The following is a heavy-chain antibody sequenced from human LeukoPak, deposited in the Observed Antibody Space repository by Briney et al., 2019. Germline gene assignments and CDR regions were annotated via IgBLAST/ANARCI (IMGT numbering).Heavy chain of an antibody. D-gene: IGHD3-3*01. CDR3: ARQASSDFWSGYSAFDY. CDR2: IYPGDSDT. J-gene: IGHJ4*02. CDR1: GYSFTSYW. Sequence: GESLKISCKGSGYSFTSYWISWVRQMPGKGLEWMGIIYPGDSDTRYSPSFQGQVTISADKSISTAYLQWSSLKASDTAMYYCARQASSDFWSGYSAFDYWGQGTLVTVSS. V-gene: IGHV5-51*01.